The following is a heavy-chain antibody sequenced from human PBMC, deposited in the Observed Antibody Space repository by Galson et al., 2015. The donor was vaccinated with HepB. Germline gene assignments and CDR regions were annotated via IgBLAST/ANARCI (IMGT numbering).Heavy chain of an antibody. CDR2: ISGSGGST. V-gene: IGHV3-23*01. Sequence: SLRLSCAASGFTFSSYAMSWVRQAPGKGLEWVSAISGSGGSTYYADSVKGRFTISRDNSKNTLYLQMNSLRAEDTAVYYCAKKREPSRGAAASYYYYYYGMDVWGQGTTVTVSS. D-gene: IGHD6-13*01. J-gene: IGHJ6*02. CDR1: GFTFSSYA. CDR3: AKKREPSRGAAASYYYYYYGMDV.